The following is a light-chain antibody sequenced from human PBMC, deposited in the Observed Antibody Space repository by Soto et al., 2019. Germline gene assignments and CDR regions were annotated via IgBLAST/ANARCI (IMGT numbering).Light chain of an antibody. CDR2: AAS. CDR3: QQSRWT. V-gene: IGKV1-39*01. CDR1: QSISSY. J-gene: IGKJ1*01. Sequence: DIQMTQSPSSLSASVGDRVTITYRASQSISSYLNWYQQKPGKAPKLLIYAASSLQSGVPSRFSGSGSGTDFTLTISSLQPEDFATYYCQQSRWTFGQGTKVEIK.